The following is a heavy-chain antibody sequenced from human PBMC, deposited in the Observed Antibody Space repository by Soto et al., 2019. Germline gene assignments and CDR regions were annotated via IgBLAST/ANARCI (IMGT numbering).Heavy chain of an antibody. CDR2: IYYSGST. D-gene: IGHD2-15*01. V-gene: IGHV4-31*03. Sequence: QVQLQESGPGLVKPSQTLSLTCTVSGGSISSGGYYWSWIRQHPGKGLEWIGYIYYSGSTYYNPSHKSRVTISVDTSKNQFSLKLSSVTAADTAVYYCAREIRVVVAALAADNNNWFDPWGQGTLVTVSS. J-gene: IGHJ5*02. CDR1: GGSISSGGYY. CDR3: AREIRVVVAALAADNNNWFDP.